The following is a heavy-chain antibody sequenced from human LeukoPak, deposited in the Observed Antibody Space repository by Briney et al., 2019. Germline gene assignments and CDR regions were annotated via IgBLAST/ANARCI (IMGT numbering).Heavy chain of an antibody. CDR1: GGSFSGYY. CDR3: ARGSGWDYYYYYYMDV. J-gene: IGHJ6*03. CDR2: INHSGST. D-gene: IGHD6-19*01. V-gene: IGHV4-34*01. Sequence: SETLSLTCAVYGGSFSGYYWSWIRQPPGKGLEWIGEINHSGSTNYNPSLKSRVTISVDTSKNQFSLKLSSVTAADTAVYYCARGSGWDYYYYYYMDVWGKGTTVTVSS.